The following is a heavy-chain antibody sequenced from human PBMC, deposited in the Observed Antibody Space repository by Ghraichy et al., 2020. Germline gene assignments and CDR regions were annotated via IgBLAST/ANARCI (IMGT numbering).Heavy chain of an antibody. CDR1: GGSFSGYY. V-gene: IGHV4-34*01. CDR2: INHSGST. Sequence: SETLSLTCAVYGGSFSGYYWSWIRQPPGKGLEWIGEINHSGSTNYNPSLKSRVTISVDTSKNQFSLKLSSVTAADTAVYYCATLGARRYYGMDVWGQGTTVTVSS. J-gene: IGHJ6*02. D-gene: IGHD3-16*01. CDR3: ATLGARRYYGMDV.